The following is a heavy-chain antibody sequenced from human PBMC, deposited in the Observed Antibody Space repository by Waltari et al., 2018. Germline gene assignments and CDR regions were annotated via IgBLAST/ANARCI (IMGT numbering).Heavy chain of an antibody. D-gene: IGHD1-26*01. Sequence: QVQLVESGGGVVQPGRSLRLSCAASGFTFSSYAMHWVRQAPGKGLEWVAVISYDGSNKYYADSVKGRFTISRDNSKNTLYLQMNSLRAEDTAVYYCARDRGRTGVGAIRGGKDYWGQGTLVTVSS. CDR3: ARDRGRTGVGAIRGGKDY. CDR1: GFTFSSYA. J-gene: IGHJ4*02. V-gene: IGHV3-30-3*01. CDR2: ISYDGSNK.